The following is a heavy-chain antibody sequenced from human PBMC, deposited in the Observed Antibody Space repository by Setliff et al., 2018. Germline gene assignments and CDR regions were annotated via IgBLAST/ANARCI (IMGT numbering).Heavy chain of an antibody. CDR1: GYTFTDYY. V-gene: IGHV1-69-2*01. J-gene: IGHJ5*02. CDR3: ATLSKYPYGSGSYMGIRWFDP. D-gene: IGHD3-10*01. Sequence: ASVKVSCKASGYTFTDYYTHWVQQAPGKGLEWMGRVDPEDGETISAEEFQGRVTITADTSTDTAYMELSSLRSEDTAVYYCATLSKYPYGSGSYMGIRWFDPWGQGTRVTVSS. CDR2: VDPEDGET.